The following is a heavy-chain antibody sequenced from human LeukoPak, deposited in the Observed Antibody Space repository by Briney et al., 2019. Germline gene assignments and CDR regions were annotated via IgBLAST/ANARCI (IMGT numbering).Heavy chain of an antibody. D-gene: IGHD3-3*02. CDR3: ARVHSGSWHIFVCYYYMDV. V-gene: IGHV1-8*01. Sequence: ASVKVSCKASGYTFTSYDINWVRQATGQGLEWMGWMNPNTGNTGYALNFQGRVTITRNTSISTAYMELSSLRSEDTAVYYCARVHSGSWHIFVCYYYMDVWGKGNTVTMSS. J-gene: IGHJ6*03. CDR1: GYTFTSYD. CDR2: MNPNTGNT.